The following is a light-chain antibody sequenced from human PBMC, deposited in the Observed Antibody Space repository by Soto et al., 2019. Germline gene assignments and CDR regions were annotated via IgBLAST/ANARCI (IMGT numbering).Light chain of an antibody. Sequence: DIQMTQSPSSLSASVGDRVTITCRASQSISIYLNWYQQKPGKAPKLLIYAASSLKSGVPSRFSGSGSGTDFTLTISSLQPEDFATYYCQQSYSTPLTFGGGTKVEIK. V-gene: IGKV1-39*01. CDR3: QQSYSTPLT. CDR1: QSISIY. J-gene: IGKJ4*01. CDR2: AAS.